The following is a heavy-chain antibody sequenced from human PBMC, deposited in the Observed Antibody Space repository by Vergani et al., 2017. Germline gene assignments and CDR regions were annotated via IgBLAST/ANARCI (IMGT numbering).Heavy chain of an antibody. V-gene: IGHV3-33*08. CDR1: GFTFSSYA. CDR2: IWYDGSNK. CDR3: ARAGGDSSGRKDYYYYGMDV. J-gene: IGHJ6*02. D-gene: IGHD6-19*01. Sequence: VQLLESGGGLVQPGGSLRLSCAASGFTFSSYAMSWVRQAPGKGLEWVAVIWYDGSNKYYADSVKGRFTISRDNSKNTLYLQMNSLRAEDTAVYYCARAGGDSSGRKDYYYYGMDVWGQGTTVTVSS.